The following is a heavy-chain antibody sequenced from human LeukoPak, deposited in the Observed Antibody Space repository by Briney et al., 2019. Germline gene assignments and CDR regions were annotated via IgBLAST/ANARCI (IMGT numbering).Heavy chain of an antibody. CDR3: ARLYDSSGYQFDY. Sequence: GESLKISCKGSGYSITSYWIGWVRQMPGKGLEWMGIIYPGDSETRYSPSFQGQVTISADKSISTAYLQWSSLKASDTAMYYCARLYDSSGYQFDYWGQGTLVTVSS. CDR2: IYPGDSET. CDR1: GYSITSYW. J-gene: IGHJ4*02. V-gene: IGHV5-51*01. D-gene: IGHD3-22*01.